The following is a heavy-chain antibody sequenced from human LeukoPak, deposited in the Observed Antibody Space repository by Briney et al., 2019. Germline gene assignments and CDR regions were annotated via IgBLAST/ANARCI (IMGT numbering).Heavy chain of an antibody. V-gene: IGHV1-69*04. CDR3: ARDQEQWLVGAFDI. CDR2: IIPILGIA. J-gene: IGHJ3*02. CDR1: GGTFSSYA. D-gene: IGHD6-19*01. Sequence: ASVKVSCKASGGTFSSYAISWVRQAPGQGLEWMGRIIPILGIANYAQKFQGRVTMTTDTSTSTAYMELRSLRSDDTAVYYCARDQEQWLVGAFDIWGQGTMVTVSS.